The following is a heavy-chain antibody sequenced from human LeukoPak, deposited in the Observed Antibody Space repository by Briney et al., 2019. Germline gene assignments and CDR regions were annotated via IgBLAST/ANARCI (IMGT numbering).Heavy chain of an antibody. CDR3: ARENFYDPRGYFHL. Sequence: SETLSLSCSVSGAPINGDDFFWGWIRQPPGKGLEWIGNIYYSGSTYYNPSLERRISISMDASKNQFSLKLNSVTAADTAVYFCARENFYDPRGYFHLWGRGTLVSVSS. CDR2: IYYSGST. J-gene: IGHJ2*01. CDR1: GAPINGDDFF. V-gene: IGHV4-30-4*01. D-gene: IGHD3-3*01.